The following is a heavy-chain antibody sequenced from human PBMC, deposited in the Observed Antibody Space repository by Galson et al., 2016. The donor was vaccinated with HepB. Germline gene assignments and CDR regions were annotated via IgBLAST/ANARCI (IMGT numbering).Heavy chain of an antibody. D-gene: IGHD3-3*01. CDR3: ARQRFLGSYYFDY. CDR1: VGSISSSGYY. V-gene: IGHV4-39*01. Sequence: TLSLTCTVSVGSISSSGYYWGWIRQPPGKGLEWIGSISYSGRTYYNPSLKSRVTIPVDTSKNQFSLKLNSVTAADTAVYYCARQRFLGSYYFDYWGQGTLVTVSS. J-gene: IGHJ4*02. CDR2: ISYSGRT.